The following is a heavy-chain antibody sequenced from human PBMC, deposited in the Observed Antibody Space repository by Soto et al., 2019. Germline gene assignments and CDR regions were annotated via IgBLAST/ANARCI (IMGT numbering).Heavy chain of an antibody. CDR3: AKDPGEYVVEYFQH. CDR1: GFTFSSYW. Sequence: PGGSLRLSCAASGFTFSSYWMSWVRQAPGKGLEWVANIKQDGSEKYYVDSVKGRFTISRDNSKNTLYLQMNSLRAEDTAVYYCAKDPGEYVVEYFQHWGQGTLVTVSS. D-gene: IGHD3-10*01. J-gene: IGHJ1*01. V-gene: IGHV3-7*03. CDR2: IKQDGSEK.